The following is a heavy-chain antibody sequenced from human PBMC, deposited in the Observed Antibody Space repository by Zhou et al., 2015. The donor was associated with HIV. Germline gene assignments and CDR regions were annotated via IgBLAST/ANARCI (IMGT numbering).Heavy chain of an antibody. V-gene: IGHV1-18*01. CDR2: ISTYSGNT. CDR1: GDTFSAYS. Sequence: QVQLVQSGTEVKKPGSSVKVSCKTSGDTFSAYSISWVRQAPGQGLEWMGWISTYSGNTNYAQLYQGRVTMTTDTSTGTAYMELTSLTFDDTAMYFCARGSYGDYWGQGTLVTVSS. CDR3: ARGSYGDY. J-gene: IGHJ4*02. D-gene: IGHD3-16*01.